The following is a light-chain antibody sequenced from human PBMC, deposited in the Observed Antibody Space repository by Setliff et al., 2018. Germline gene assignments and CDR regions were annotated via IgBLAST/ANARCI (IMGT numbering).Light chain of an antibody. CDR2: DVS. J-gene: IGLJ1*01. CDR1: SSDVGGYKY. V-gene: IGLV2-11*01. CDR3: CSYAGIYTYV. Sequence: QSVLTQPRSVSGSPGQSVTISCTGTSSDVGGYKYVSWYQQHPGKAPRFMIYDVSKRPSGVPDRFSGSKSGNTASLTISGLQAEDEADYYCCSYAGIYTYVFGSGTKVTVL.